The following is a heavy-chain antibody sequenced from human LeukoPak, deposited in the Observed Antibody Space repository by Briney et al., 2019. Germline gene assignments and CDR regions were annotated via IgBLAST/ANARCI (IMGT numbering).Heavy chain of an antibody. CDR3: AREGISVAGLGY. Sequence: GASVEVSCKASGYTFTSYYMHWVRQAPGQGLEWMGIINPSGGSTSYAQKFQGRVTMTRDTSTSTVYMELSSLRSEDTAVYYCAREGISVAGLGYWGQGTLVTVSS. V-gene: IGHV1-46*01. CDR2: INPSGGST. CDR1: GYTFTSYY. J-gene: IGHJ4*02. D-gene: IGHD6-19*01.